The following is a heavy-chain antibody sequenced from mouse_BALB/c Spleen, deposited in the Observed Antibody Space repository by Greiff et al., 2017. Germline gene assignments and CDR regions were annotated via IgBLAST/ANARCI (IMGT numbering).Heavy chain of an antibody. V-gene: IGHV3-6*02. J-gene: IGHJ4*01. CDR2: ISYDGSN. Sequence: EVQLQQSGPGFVKPSQSLSLTCSVTGYSITSGYYWNWIRQFPGNKLEWMGYISYDGSNNYNPSLKNRISITRDTSKNQFFLKLNSVTTEDTATYYCARGGNNIDYAMDYWGQGTSVTVSS. CDR1: GYSITSGYY. D-gene: IGHD2-1*01. CDR3: ARGGNNIDYAMDY.